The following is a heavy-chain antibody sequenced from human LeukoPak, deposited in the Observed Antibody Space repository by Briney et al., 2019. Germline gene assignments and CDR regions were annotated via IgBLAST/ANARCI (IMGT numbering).Heavy chain of an antibody. CDR1: GGSFSGYY. CDR2: INDSGST. J-gene: IGHJ4*02. D-gene: IGHD2-8*01. CDR3: ARLIRYCTNGVCYKAIYYFDY. Sequence: SETLSLTCAVYGGSFSGYYWSWIRQPPGKGLEWIGEINDSGSTNYNPSLKSRVTISVDTSKNQFSLKLSSVTAADTAVYYCARLIRYCTNGVCYKAIYYFDYWGQGTLVTVSS. V-gene: IGHV4-34*01.